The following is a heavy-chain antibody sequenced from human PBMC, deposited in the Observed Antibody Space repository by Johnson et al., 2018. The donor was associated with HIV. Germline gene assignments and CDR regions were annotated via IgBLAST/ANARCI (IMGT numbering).Heavy chain of an antibody. CDR2: LYSVGSS. Sequence: VQLVESGGSVIRPGESLRLSCAASGFTFSSYAMHWVRQAPGNGLESVSVLYSVGSSDHADSVRGRFTVSSDNSKNTLYLQMNRLRAEDTAVYFCARENIAAGGTDAFDIWGQGTMVTVSS. CDR1: GFTFSSYA. D-gene: IGHD6-13*01. V-gene: IGHV3-66*01. CDR3: ARENIAAGGTDAFDI. J-gene: IGHJ3*02.